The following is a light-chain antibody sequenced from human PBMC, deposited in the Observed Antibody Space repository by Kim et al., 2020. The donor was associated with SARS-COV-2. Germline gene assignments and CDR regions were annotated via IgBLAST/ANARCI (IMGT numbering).Light chain of an antibody. V-gene: IGLV1-44*01. Sequence: QSVLTQPPSASATPGQSVTISCSGSSSNIGSNTVNWYQQVPGTAPKLLIYDNNKRPSGVPDRFSGSKSGTSASLAISGLQSGDEADYYCAAWDGSLNVVFGGGTKLTVL. J-gene: IGLJ2*01. CDR3: AAWDGSLNVV. CDR1: SSNIGSNT. CDR2: DNN.